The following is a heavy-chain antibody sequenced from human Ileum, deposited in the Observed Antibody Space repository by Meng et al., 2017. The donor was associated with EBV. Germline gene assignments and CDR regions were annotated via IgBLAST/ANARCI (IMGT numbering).Heavy chain of an antibody. CDR2: IYYSGST. Sequence: QGRLQESGPYLVKPSDTLSLTCAVSGYSISSTNWWGWIRQPPGKGLGWIGYIYYSGSTSYNPSLKSRVIMSVDTSKNQFSLNLNSVTAVDTAVYYCARNVPGTSAYYDWGQGTLVTVSS. CDR3: ARNVPGTSAYYD. D-gene: IGHD3-22*01. CDR1: GYSISSTNW. J-gene: IGHJ4*02. V-gene: IGHV4-28*01.